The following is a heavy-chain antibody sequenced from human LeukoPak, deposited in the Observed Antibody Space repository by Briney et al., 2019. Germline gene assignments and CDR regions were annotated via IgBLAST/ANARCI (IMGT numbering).Heavy chain of an antibody. CDR2: IGKDGSEK. CDR3: ARDSRPYCVGI. Sequence: PGGSLRLSCVASGFGLSAFWMNWVRQAPGKGLEWVATIGKDGSEKYYVDSVKGRFTISRDNAKNSVFLQMNSLRAEDTAVYYCARDSRPYCVGIWGLGTLVTVSS. J-gene: IGHJ4*02. D-gene: IGHD2-21*01. CDR1: GFGLSAFW. V-gene: IGHV3-7*01.